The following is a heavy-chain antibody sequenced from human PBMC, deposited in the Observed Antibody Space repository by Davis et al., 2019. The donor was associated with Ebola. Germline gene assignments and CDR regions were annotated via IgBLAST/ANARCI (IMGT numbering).Heavy chain of an antibody. Sequence: ASVKVSCKASGYSFTTYGISWVRQAPGQGLEWMGWISAYNHNTNYAQKLQGRVTMTTDTSTSIAYMELRSLRSDDTAVYYCARQGPGPVTFSNWFDPWGQGTLVTVSS. J-gene: IGHJ5*02. D-gene: IGHD4-17*01. V-gene: IGHV1-18*01. CDR1: GYSFTTYG. CDR2: ISAYNHNT. CDR3: ARQGPGPVTFSNWFDP.